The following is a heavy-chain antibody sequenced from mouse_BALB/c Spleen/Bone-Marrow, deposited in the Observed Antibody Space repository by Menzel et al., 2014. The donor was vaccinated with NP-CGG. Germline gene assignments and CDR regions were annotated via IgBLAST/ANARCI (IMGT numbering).Heavy chain of an antibody. J-gene: IGHJ2*01. Sequence: EVQGVESGGGLVQPGGSLKLSCAASGFTFSSYTMSWVRQTPEKRLEWVAYISNGGGSTYYPDTVKGRFTISRDNAKNTLYPQMSSLKSEDTAMYYCARRSAATYYFDYWGQGTTLTVSS. CDR1: GFTFSSYT. V-gene: IGHV5-12-2*01. CDR2: ISNGGGST. D-gene: IGHD1-2*01. CDR3: ARRSAATYYFDY.